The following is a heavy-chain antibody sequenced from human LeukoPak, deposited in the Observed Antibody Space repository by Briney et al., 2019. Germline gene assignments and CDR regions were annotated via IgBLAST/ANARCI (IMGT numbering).Heavy chain of an antibody. CDR1: GYTFTGYY. Sequence: ASVKVSCKASGYTFTGYYMHWVRQAPGQGLEWMGWINPNSGGTNYAQKFQGRVTMTRDTSISTAYMELSRLRSDDTAVYYCARVLWFGELLGFDYWGQGTLVTDSS. V-gene: IGHV1-2*02. CDR3: ARVLWFGELLGFDY. CDR2: INPNSGGT. D-gene: IGHD3-10*01. J-gene: IGHJ4*02.